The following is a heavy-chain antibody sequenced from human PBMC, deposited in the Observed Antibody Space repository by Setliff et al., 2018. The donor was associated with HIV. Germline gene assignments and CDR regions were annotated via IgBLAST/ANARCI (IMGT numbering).Heavy chain of an antibody. J-gene: IGHJ3*01. CDR2: IKDKANGAAI. V-gene: IGHV3-15*01. CDR3: AADFLFLWFGF. Sequence: GESLRLSCAASGFTFSSYWMSWVRQAPGKGLEWVGRIKDKANGAAIDYGAPVKGRFTISRDDSKDTLFLEMRNLKAEDTGVYYCAADFLFLWFGFWGQGTKVTVSS. D-gene: IGHD2-21*01. CDR1: GFTFSSYW.